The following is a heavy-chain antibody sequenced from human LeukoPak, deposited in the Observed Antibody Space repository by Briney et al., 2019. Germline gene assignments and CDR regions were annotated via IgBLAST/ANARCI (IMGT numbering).Heavy chain of an antibody. V-gene: IGHV3-30-3*01. J-gene: IGHJ5*02. Sequence: GRSLRLSCAASGFTFSSYAMHWVRQAPGKGLEWVAVISYDGSKKYYADSVKGRFTISRDNSKNALYLQMNSLRAEDTAVYYCARDLIVVVITNWFDPWGQGTLVTVSS. CDR2: ISYDGSKK. CDR3: ARDLIVVVITNWFDP. CDR1: GFTFSSYA. D-gene: IGHD3-22*01.